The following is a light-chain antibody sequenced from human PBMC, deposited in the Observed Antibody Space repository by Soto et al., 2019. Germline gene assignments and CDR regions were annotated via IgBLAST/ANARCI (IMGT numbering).Light chain of an antibody. J-gene: IGLJ1*01. V-gene: IGLV2-14*01. CDR1: SSDVGSYNY. Sequence: QSVLTQPASVSGSPGQSITISCTGTSSDVGSYNYVSWYQQYAGKAPKLMIYDVSNRPSGVSNRFSGSKSGNTASLIISGLQAEDEAHYYCSSYTSNSTPFVFGTGTKLTVL. CDR3: SSYTSNSTPFV. CDR2: DVS.